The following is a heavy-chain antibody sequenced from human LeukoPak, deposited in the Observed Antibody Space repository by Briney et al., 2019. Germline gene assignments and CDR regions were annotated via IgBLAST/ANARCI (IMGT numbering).Heavy chain of an antibody. V-gene: IGHV1-2*02. CDR2: INPNSGGT. CDR3: AREMEGAADIVVVPAAIDY. D-gene: IGHD2-2*01. CDR1: GYTFTGYY. J-gene: IGHJ4*02. Sequence: ASVKVSCKASGYTFTGYYMHWVRQAPGQGLEWMGWINPNSGGTNYAQKFQGRVTMTRDTSISTAYMELSRLRSDGTAVYYCAREMEGAADIVVVPAAIDYWGQGTLVTVSS.